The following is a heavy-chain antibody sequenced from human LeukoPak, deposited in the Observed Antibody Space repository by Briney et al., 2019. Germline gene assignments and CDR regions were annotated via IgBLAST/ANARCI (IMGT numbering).Heavy chain of an antibody. CDR2: LQSGGTT. Sequence: GGSLRLSCGASGLTVSSKDMSWVRQAPGKGLEWVSVLQSGGTTHYADSVKGRFTISRDISKNTLYLQMNSLRAEDTAVYYCARDLYYGSGGYYFDNWGQGTLVTVSS. D-gene: IGHD3-10*01. J-gene: IGHJ4*02. CDR3: ARDLYYGSGGYYFDN. V-gene: IGHV3-66*01. CDR1: GLTVSSKD.